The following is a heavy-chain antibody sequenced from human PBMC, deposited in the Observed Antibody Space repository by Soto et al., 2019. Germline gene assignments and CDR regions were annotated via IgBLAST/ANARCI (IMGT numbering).Heavy chain of an antibody. Sequence: QVQLQESGPGLVKPSQTLSLTCTVSGGSISSGGYYWSWIRQHPGKGLEWIGYIYYSGSTYYNPSLKSRVTISGDTSKNQLSLKLSSVTAADTAVYYCARTVAPNWFDPWGQGTLVTVSS. V-gene: IGHV4-31*03. D-gene: IGHD6-19*01. CDR1: GGSISSGGYY. J-gene: IGHJ5*02. CDR2: IYYSGST. CDR3: ARTVAPNWFDP.